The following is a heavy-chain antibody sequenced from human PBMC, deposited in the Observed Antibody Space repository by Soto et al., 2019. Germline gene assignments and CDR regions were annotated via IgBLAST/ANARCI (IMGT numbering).Heavy chain of an antibody. CDR2: INHAGST. V-gene: IGHV4-34*01. D-gene: IGHD5-18*01. J-gene: IGHJ4*02. CDR3: ARGATRIQLWPFDY. Sequence: WTWIRQSPGKGLEWIGEINHAGSTNYRASLKSRVTMSVDTSKNQFSLRLTSVTAADTAVYYCARGATRIQLWPFDYWGQGILVTVSS.